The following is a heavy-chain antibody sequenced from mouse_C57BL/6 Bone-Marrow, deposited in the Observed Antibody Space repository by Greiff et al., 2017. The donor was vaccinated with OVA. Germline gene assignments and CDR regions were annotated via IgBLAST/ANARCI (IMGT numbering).Heavy chain of an antibody. CDR3: ARAIRPMDY. J-gene: IGHJ4*01. Sequence: EVKVEESGGGLVKPGGSLKLSCAASGFTFSSYAMSWVRQTPEKRLEWVATISDGGSYTYYPDNVKGRFTISRDNAKNNLYLQMSHLKSEDTAMYYCARAIRPMDYWGQGTSVTVSS. CDR2: ISDGGSYT. CDR1: GFTFSSYA. V-gene: IGHV5-4*03.